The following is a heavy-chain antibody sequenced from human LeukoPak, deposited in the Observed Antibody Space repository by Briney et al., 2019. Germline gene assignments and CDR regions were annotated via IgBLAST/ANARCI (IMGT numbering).Heavy chain of an antibody. V-gene: IGHV1-18*01. CDR3: ARDVVMITSGGVILPPDY. CDR2: ISAYNGNT. D-gene: IGHD3-16*02. J-gene: IGHJ4*02. Sequence: ASVKVSCKASGYTFTSYGISWVRQAPGQGLEWMGWISAYNGNTNYAQKLQGRVTMTTDTSTSTAYMELRSLRSDDTAVYYCARDVVMITSGGVILPPDYWGQGTLVTVSS. CDR1: GYTFTSYG.